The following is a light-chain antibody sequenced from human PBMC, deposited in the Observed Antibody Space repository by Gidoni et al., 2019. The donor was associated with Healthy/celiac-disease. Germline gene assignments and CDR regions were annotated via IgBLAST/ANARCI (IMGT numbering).Light chain of an antibody. CDR3: QQRSNWRT. V-gene: IGKV3-11*01. CDR1: QSVSSY. J-gene: IGKJ1*01. Sequence: EIVLTQSPATRSLSPGERATLASRASQSVSSYLAWYQQKPGQAPRLLIYDASNRATGIPARFSGSGSGTDFTLTISSLEPEDFADYYRQQRSNWRTFGQGTKVEIK. CDR2: DAS.